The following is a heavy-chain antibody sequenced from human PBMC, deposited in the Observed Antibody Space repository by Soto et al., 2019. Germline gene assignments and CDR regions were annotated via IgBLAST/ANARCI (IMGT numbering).Heavy chain of an antibody. V-gene: IGHV3-15*07. Sequence: EVQLVESGGGLVKPGGSLRLSCAASGFTFSNAWMNWVRQAPGKGLEWVGRIKSKTDGGTTDYAAPVKGRFTISRDDSKNTLYLQMNSLKTEDTAVYYCTTEVYYYDSSGYWGEVGYWGQGTLVTVSS. CDR2: IKSKTDGGTT. D-gene: IGHD3-22*01. J-gene: IGHJ4*02. CDR3: TTEVYYYDSSGYWGEVGY. CDR1: GFTFSNAW.